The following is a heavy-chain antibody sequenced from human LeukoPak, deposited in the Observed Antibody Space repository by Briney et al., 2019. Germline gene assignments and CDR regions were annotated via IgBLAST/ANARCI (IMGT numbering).Heavy chain of an antibody. Sequence: PSETLSLTCTVSGGSISSSSYYWGWIRQPPGKALEWIGYIYYSGSTYYNPSLKSRVTISVDTSKNQFSLKLSSVTAADTAVYYCARGQYYDFWSGYYSGYFDYWGQGTLVTVSS. CDR1: GGSISSSSYY. D-gene: IGHD3-3*01. V-gene: IGHV4-31*03. CDR2: IYYSGST. CDR3: ARGQYYDFWSGYYSGYFDY. J-gene: IGHJ4*02.